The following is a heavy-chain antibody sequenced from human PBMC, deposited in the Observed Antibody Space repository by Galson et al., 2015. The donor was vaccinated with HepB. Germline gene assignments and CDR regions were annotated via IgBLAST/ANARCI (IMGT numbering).Heavy chain of an antibody. CDR2: IYYTGST. CDR3: ARAPSAIVVRYFDV. V-gene: IGHV4-59*01. D-gene: IGHD3-22*01. CDR1: GGSISSSY. Sequence: ETLSLTCTVSGGSISSSYWSWIRQSPGKVLEWIGYIYYTGSTNYNPSLKNRVTMSVDTSKNQFSLRLGSVTAADTAVYYCARAPSAIVVRYFDVWGRGTLVTVSS. J-gene: IGHJ2*01.